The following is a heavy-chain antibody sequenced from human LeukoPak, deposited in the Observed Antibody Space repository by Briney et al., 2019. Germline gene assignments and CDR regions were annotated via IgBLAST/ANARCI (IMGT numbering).Heavy chain of an antibody. D-gene: IGHD2-8*01. V-gene: IGHV4-4*02. J-gene: IGHJ4*02. CDR1: GGSISNTNW. CDR2: ISLTGLT. CDR3: SRENGAFSPFGY. Sequence: SETLSLTCGVSGGSISNTNWWSWVRQPPGQGLEWIGEISLTGLTHYSPSLECRVTVSLDKSKNQLSLNLTSVTAADTAVYYCSRENGAFSPFGYWGQGTLVTVLS.